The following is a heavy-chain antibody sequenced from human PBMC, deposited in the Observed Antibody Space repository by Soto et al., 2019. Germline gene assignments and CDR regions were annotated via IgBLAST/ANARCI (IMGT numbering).Heavy chain of an antibody. V-gene: IGHV4-34*01. CDR1: GGSFSGYY. Sequence: ETLSLTCAVYGGSFSGYYWSWIRQPPGKGLEWIGEINHSGSTNYNPSPKSRGTISVDTSKNQFSLKLSSVTAADTAVYYCARLDYGEYDYWGQGTLVTVSS. J-gene: IGHJ4*02. CDR3: ARLDYGEYDY. CDR2: INHSGST. D-gene: IGHD4-17*01.